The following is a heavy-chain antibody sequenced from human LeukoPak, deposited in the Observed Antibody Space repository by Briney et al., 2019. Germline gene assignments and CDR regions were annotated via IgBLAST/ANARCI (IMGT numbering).Heavy chain of an antibody. CDR3: ARGRAIAARDY. Sequence: PSETLSLTCTVSGGSISSYYWSWIRQPPGKGLEWIGYIYYSGSTCYNLSLKSRVTISVDTSKNQFSLKLTSVTAADTAFYYCARGRAIAARDYWGQGTLVTVSS. J-gene: IGHJ4*02. CDR1: GGSISSYY. CDR2: IYYSGST. D-gene: IGHD6-6*01. V-gene: IGHV4-59*01.